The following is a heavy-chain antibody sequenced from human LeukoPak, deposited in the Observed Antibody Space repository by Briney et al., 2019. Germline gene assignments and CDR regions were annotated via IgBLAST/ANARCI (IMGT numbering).Heavy chain of an antibody. CDR3: ARRSCSSTSCYYFDY. Sequence: GGSLRLSCAASGFTFSSYSMNWVRQAPGKGLEWVSLIYSGGTTFYAASVKGRFTISRDNSKNTLYLQKNSLRAEDTAVYYCARRSCSSTSCYYFDYWGQGTLVTVSS. J-gene: IGHJ4*02. CDR2: IYSGGTT. D-gene: IGHD2-2*01. V-gene: IGHV3-53*01. CDR1: GFTFSSYS.